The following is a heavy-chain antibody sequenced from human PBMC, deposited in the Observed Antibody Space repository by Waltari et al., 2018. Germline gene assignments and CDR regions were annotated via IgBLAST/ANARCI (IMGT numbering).Heavy chain of an antibody. CDR2: LDPEEGEI. CDR1: GYTVIELS. CDR3: ATGRLTMRVYDAFDI. D-gene: IGHD3-22*01. Sequence: VQLVQSGAEVKKPGASVKVSCKVSGYTVIELSMHWVRQAPGKGLEWMGGLDPEEGEIFYAQKFQGRITMTDDSSTNTAYMELSSLRSEDTAVYYCATGRLTMRVYDAFDIWGQGTRVTVSS. V-gene: IGHV1-24*01. J-gene: IGHJ3*02.